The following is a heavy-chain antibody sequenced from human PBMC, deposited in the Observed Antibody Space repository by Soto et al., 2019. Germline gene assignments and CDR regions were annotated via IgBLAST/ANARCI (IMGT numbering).Heavy chain of an antibody. D-gene: IGHD3-16*01. J-gene: IGHJ5*02. CDR1: GFTFSSYG. V-gene: IGHV3-30*18. CDR3: AKDRVMITFGGVLDP. CDR2: ISYDGSNK. Sequence: QVQLVESGGGVVQPGRSLRLSCAASGFTFSSYGMHWVRQAPGKGLEWVAVISYDGSNKYYADSVKGRFTISRDNSKNTLYLQMNSLRAEEMTVYYCAKDRVMITFGGVLDPWGQGTLVTVSS.